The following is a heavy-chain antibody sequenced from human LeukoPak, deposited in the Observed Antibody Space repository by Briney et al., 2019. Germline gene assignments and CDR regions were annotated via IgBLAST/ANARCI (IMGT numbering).Heavy chain of an antibody. Sequence: PSETLSPTCAVYGGSFSGYYWSWIRQPPGKGLEWIGEINHSGSTNYNPSLKSRVTISVDTSKNQFSLKLSSVTAADTAVYYCARGGGAYYMDVWGKGTTVTVSS. CDR1: GGSFSGYY. CDR3: ARGGGAYYMDV. V-gene: IGHV4-34*01. CDR2: INHSGST. J-gene: IGHJ6*03. D-gene: IGHD4/OR15-4a*01.